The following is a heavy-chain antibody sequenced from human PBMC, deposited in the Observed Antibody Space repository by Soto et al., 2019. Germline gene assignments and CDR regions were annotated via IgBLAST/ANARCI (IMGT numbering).Heavy chain of an antibody. J-gene: IGHJ6*02. CDR1: GVSVRSPGYY. D-gene: IGHD2-15*01. CDR2: IYYSGST. CDR3: AREGRYCSGGSCYFYYYGMDV. Sequence: SVTLSRTSVVSGVSVRSPGYYLSWILPPPGKGLEFIGYIYYSGSTNYNPSLKSRVTISVDTSKNQFSLKLSSVAAADTAVYYCAREGRYCSGGSCYFYYYGMDVWGRGNTVTVS. V-gene: IGHV4-61*08.